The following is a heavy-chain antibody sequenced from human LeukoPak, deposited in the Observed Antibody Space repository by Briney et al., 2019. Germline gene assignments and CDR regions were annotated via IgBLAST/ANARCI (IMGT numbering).Heavy chain of an antibody. Sequence: PSETLSLTCTVSGGSISSYYWSWIRQPPGKGLEWNGYIYYSGSTNYNPSLKSRVTISVDTSKNQFSLKLSSVTAADTAVYYCARIYDSSGYYLIGGAFDIWGQGTMVTVSS. CDR1: GGSISSYY. CDR2: IYYSGST. CDR3: ARIYDSSGYYLIGGAFDI. J-gene: IGHJ3*02. D-gene: IGHD3-22*01. V-gene: IGHV4-59*01.